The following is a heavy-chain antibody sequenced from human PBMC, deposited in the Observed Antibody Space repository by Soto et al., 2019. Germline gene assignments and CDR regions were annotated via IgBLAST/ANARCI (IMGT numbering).Heavy chain of an antibody. Sequence: PSEPQRLTYAVYGGSFSGYDWSWIRQPPGKGLEWIGEINHSGSTNYNPSLKSLVTISVDTSKNQFSLKLSSVTAADTAVYYCARASRSGIAYWGQGTLVTVSS. J-gene: IGHJ4*02. V-gene: IGHV4-34*01. D-gene: IGHD3-10*01. CDR2: INHSGST. CDR1: GGSFSGYD. CDR3: ARASRSGIAY.